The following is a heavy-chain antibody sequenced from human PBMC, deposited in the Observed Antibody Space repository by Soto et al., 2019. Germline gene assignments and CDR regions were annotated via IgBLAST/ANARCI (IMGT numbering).Heavy chain of an antibody. CDR2: ITTHNDNT. CDR1: GYTFISYG. Sequence: QLVQSGAEVKKPGSSVKVSCKASGYTFISYGIGWVRQAPGQGLEWMGWITTHNDNTNYAQQFQGRVTFTTDTSTSKAYMELRDLTSDDPAVYYWARVYSRGWKGLGYWGQGTLVTVSS. J-gene: IGHJ4*02. D-gene: IGHD6-19*01. CDR3: ARVYSRGWKGLGY. V-gene: IGHV1-18*01.